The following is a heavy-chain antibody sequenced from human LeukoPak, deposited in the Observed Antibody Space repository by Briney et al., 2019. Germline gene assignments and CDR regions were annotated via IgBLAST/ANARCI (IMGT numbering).Heavy chain of an antibody. CDR2: ISYDGSNK. CDR1: GFTFSSYG. CDR3: AKDLYDFWSGYGSNFDY. Sequence: GRSLRLSCAASGFTFSSYGMHWVRQAPGKGLEWVAVISYDGSNKYYADSVKGRFTISRDNSKNTLYLQMSSLRAEDTAVYYCAKDLYDFWSGYGSNFDYWGQGTLVTVSS. D-gene: IGHD3-3*01. J-gene: IGHJ4*02. V-gene: IGHV3-30*18.